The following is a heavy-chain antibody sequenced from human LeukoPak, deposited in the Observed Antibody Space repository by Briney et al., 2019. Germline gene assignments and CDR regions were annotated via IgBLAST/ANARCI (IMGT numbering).Heavy chain of an antibody. CDR3: ARGYFSSSGRGMDV. Sequence: GGSLRFSCAASGFTFSTYWMSWVRQAPGKGLEWVANIKQDGSEKYYVDSVKGRFTISRDNAKNSLYLQMNSLRAEDTAVYYCARGYFSSSGRGMDVWGQGTTVTVSS. D-gene: IGHD6-13*01. CDR1: GFTFSTYW. J-gene: IGHJ6*02. V-gene: IGHV3-7*01. CDR2: IKQDGSEK.